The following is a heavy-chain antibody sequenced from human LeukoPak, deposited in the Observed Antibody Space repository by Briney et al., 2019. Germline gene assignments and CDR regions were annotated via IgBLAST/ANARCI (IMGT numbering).Heavy chain of an antibody. CDR1: GGSISSGSYY. CDR3: AKTPTRYSGSYGPLVDAFDI. D-gene: IGHD1-26*01. J-gene: IGHJ3*02. V-gene: IGHV4-61*02. CDR2: IYTSGST. Sequence: SETLSLTCTVSGGSISSGSYYWSWIRQPAGKGLEWIGRIYTSGSTNYNPSLKSRVTISVDTSKNQFSLKLSSVTAADTAVYYCAKTPTRYSGSYGPLVDAFDIWGQGTMVTVSS.